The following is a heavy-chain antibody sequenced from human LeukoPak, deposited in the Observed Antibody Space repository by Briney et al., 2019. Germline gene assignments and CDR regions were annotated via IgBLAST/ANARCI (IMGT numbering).Heavy chain of an antibody. Sequence: SQTLSLTCAVSGGSISSGGYSWSWIRQPPGKGLEWIGYIYHSGSTYYNPSLKSRVTISVDRSKNQFSLKLSSVTAADTAVYYCARDRIAAAGDYYGMDVWGKGTTVTVSS. CDR1: GGSISSGGYS. CDR3: ARDRIAAAGDYYGMDV. V-gene: IGHV4-30-2*01. CDR2: IYHSGST. D-gene: IGHD6-13*01. J-gene: IGHJ6*04.